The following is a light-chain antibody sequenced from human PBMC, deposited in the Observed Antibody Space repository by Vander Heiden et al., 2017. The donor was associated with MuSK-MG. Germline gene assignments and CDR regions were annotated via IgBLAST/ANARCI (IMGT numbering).Light chain of an antibody. Sequence: EIVLTQSPATLSLSPGERAVLSCRASQSVSSYLTWYQLKPGQPPRLLFYDVSKRATGVPARFSGSGSGTDFTLTIGSLEPEDFAVYYCQQRSDWPRTFGRGTKVDIK. CDR2: DVS. CDR1: QSVSSY. V-gene: IGKV3-11*01. CDR3: QQRSDWPRT. J-gene: IGKJ1*01.